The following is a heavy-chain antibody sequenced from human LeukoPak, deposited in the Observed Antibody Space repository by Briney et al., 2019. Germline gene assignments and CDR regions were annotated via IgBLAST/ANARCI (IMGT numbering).Heavy chain of an antibody. CDR1: GGSCSGYY. D-gene: IGHD2-15*01. J-gene: IGHJ6*03. V-gene: IGHV4-34*01. CDR3: ARVRCSGGSCPYYYYYYYMDV. Sequence: PSETLSLTCAVYGGSCSGYYWSWIRQPPGKGLEWIGEINHSGSTKYNPSLQSRVTISIDTSKNQFSLKLRFVTAADTAVYYCARVRCSGGSCPYYYYYYYMDVWGKGTTVTVSS. CDR2: INHSGST.